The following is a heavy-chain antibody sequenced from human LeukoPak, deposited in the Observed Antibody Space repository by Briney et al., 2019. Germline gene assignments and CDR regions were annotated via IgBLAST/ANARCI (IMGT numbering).Heavy chain of an antibody. CDR2: ICDSGRTI. CDR1: GFTFSDYY. V-gene: IGHV3-11*01. J-gene: IGHJ4*02. CDR3: ARDRLGDYDHSGYYDK. Sequence: KSGGSLRLSCAASGFTFSDYYMSWIRQAPGKGLEWVSYICDSGRTIYYADSVKGRFTISRDNAKNSVYLQMNNLGAEDTAVYYCARDRLGDYDHSGYYDKWGQGTLVTVSS. D-gene: IGHD3-22*01.